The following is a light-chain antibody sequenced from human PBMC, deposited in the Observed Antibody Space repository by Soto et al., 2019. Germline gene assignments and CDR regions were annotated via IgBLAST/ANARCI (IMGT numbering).Light chain of an antibody. V-gene: IGKV3D-15*01. CDR2: GAS. CDR3: QQYDNWPLT. Sequence: EIVMTQSPATLSVSPGERATLSCRASQSVDSNLAWYQQKPGQAPRLLIFGASTRATGIPARFSGSGSGTDFTLTIGSLQSEDFGVYFCQQYDNWPLTFGGGTKVEIK. CDR1: QSVDSN. J-gene: IGKJ4*01.